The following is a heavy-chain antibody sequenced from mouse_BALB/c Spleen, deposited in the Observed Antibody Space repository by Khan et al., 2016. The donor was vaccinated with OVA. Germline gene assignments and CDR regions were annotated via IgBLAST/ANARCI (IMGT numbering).Heavy chain of an antibody. D-gene: IGHD2-14*01. Sequence: VQLQQSGPELVKPGASVKMSCEASGYTFTSYVIHWVKQKPGQGLEWIGYIYPFNDDTKYNEKFKGKATVTSDTSSSTAYMELRSLTSEDSAVYYCAKNYRYDVYVDYWGQGTTLTVSS. CDR2: IYPFNDDT. J-gene: IGHJ2*01. CDR3: AKNYRYDVYVDY. CDR1: GYTFTSYV. V-gene: IGHV1S136*01.